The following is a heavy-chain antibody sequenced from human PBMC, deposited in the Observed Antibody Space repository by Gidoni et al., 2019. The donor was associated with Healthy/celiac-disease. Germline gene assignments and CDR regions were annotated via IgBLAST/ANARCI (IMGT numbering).Heavy chain of an antibody. CDR1: GGSFSGYY. Sequence: QVQLQQWGAGLLKPSETLSLTCAVYGGSFSGYYWSWIRQPPGKGLEWIGEINHSGSTNYNPSLKSRVTKSVDTSKNQFSLKLSSVTAADTAVYYCARGVVVAGDYYYGMDVWGQGTTVTVSS. CDR3: ARGVVVAGDYYYGMDV. V-gene: IGHV4-34*01. D-gene: IGHD6-19*01. CDR2: INHSGST. J-gene: IGHJ6*02.